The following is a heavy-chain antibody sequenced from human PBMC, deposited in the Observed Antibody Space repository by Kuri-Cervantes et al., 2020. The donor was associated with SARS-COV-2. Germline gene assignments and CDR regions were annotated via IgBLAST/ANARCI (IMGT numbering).Heavy chain of an antibody. V-gene: IGHV7-4-1*02. J-gene: IGHJ3*02. CDR2: INTENGNP. Sequence: ASVKVSCKASGYTFTSYDINWVRQAPGQGLEWMGWINTENGNPTYAQGFTGRFVFSLDASMSTAYLQISSLSAADTAVYYCARDMTGSYALHAFDIWGQGTMVTVSS. CDR3: ARDMTGSYALHAFDI. D-gene: IGHD1-26*01. CDR1: GYTFTSYD.